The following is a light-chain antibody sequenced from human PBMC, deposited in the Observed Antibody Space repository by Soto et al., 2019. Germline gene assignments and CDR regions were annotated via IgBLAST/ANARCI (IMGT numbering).Light chain of an antibody. CDR3: QQYSNWPPLT. CDR1: QSVSSS. J-gene: IGKJ4*01. V-gene: IGKV3D-15*01. Sequence: EIVMTQSPATLSVSPGERATLSCRASQSVSSSLAWYQQKPGQAPRLLIYGASTRATGIPARFSGSGSGTEFTLTISSLQSEDSAVYYCQQYSNWPPLTFGGGTKVEIK. CDR2: GAS.